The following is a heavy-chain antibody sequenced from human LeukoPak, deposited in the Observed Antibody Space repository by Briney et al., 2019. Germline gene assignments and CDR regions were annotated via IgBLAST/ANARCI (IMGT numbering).Heavy chain of an antibody. Sequence: GESLKISCKSSGYRFSNSWIGWVRQMPGKGLEWMGIIYTGDSDTRYSPSFQGQVTISADKSISTAYLQWSSLKASDTAMYYCARGDGNGYNFDYWGQGPLVTVSS. CDR1: GYRFSNSW. V-gene: IGHV5-51*01. J-gene: IGHJ4*02. CDR3: ARGDGNGYNFDY. D-gene: IGHD5-24*01. CDR2: IYTGDSDT.